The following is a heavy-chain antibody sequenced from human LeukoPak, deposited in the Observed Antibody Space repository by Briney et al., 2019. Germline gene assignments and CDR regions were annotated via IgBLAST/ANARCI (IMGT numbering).Heavy chain of an antibody. D-gene: IGHD2-21*01. V-gene: IGHV4-4*02. CDR1: GDSLSSSYW. CDR2: IYHSGRT. CDR3: VRDCGHFEIDY. J-gene: IGHJ4*02. Sequence: SGTLPLTCAVSGDSLSSSYWWGWVRQPPGKGLEWIGKIYHSGRTNYNPSLKSRVTISVEKSKNQFSLRLSSVTAADTAVYYCVRDCGHFEIDYWGQGTLVTVSS.